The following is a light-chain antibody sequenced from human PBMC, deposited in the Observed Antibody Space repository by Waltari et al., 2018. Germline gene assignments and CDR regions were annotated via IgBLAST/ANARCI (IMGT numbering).Light chain of an antibody. CDR3: SSYTGSNNFV. V-gene: IGLV2-8*01. J-gene: IGLJ6*01. CDR2: EVN. Sequence: QSALTQPPSASGSPGQSVTISCTGTHSDVGGYNYGPWYQQHPGKAPKVMIFEVNKRPSGVPDRFSGSKSGNTASLTVSGLQSEDEADYYCSSYTGSNNFVFGSGTKVTVL. CDR1: HSDVGGYNY.